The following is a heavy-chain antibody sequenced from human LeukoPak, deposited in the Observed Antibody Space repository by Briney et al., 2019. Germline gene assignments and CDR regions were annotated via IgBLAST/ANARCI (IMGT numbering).Heavy chain of an antibody. D-gene: IGHD6-13*01. CDR2: INHSGST. J-gene: IGHJ4*02. Sequence: SETLSLTCAVYGGSFSGYYWSWIRQPPGKGLEWIGEINHSGSTNYNPSLKSRVTISVDTSKNQFSLKLSSVTAADTGVYYCARQITDGSSWYCAGGYFDYWGQGTLVTVSS. CDR1: GGSFSGYY. CDR3: ARQITDGSSWYCAGGYFDY. V-gene: IGHV4-34*01.